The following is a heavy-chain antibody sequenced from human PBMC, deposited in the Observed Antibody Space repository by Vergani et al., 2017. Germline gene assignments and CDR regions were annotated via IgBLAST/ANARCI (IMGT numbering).Heavy chain of an antibody. J-gene: IGHJ4*02. V-gene: IGHV3-23*04. D-gene: IGHD2-2*01. CDR2: ISGSGGST. CDR1: GFTFSSYS. CDR3: AKDQYCSTTSCYQDY. Sequence: EVQLVESGGGLVQPGGSLRLSCAASGFTFSSYSMNWVRQAPGKGLEWVSAISGSGGSTYYADSVKGRFTISRDNSKNTLSLQMNSLRVEDTAIYYCAKDQYCSTTSCYQDYWGQGTLVTVSS.